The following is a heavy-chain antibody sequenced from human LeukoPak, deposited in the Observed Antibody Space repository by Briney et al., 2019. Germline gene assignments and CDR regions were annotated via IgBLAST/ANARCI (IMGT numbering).Heavy chain of an antibody. J-gene: IGHJ5*02. CDR1: GYTFTGYY. Sequence: ASVKVSCKASGYTFTGYYMHWVRQAPGQGLEWMGWINPNSGGTNYAQKFQGRVTMTRDTSISTAYMELSRLRSDDTAVYYCARLMVRGRWFDPWGQGTLVTVSS. V-gene: IGHV1-2*02. CDR3: ARLMVRGRWFDP. CDR2: INPNSGGT. D-gene: IGHD3-10*01.